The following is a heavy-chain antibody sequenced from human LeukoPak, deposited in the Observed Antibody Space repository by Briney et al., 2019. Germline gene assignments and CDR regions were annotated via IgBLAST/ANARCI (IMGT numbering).Heavy chain of an antibody. Sequence: SVRVSCKASGGTFSSYAISWVRQAPGQGLEWMGRIIPIFGTANYAQKFQGRVTITTDESTSTAYMELSSLRSEDTAVYYCARDHLTTVTTYLWFDPWGQGTLVTVSS. D-gene: IGHD4-11*01. CDR3: ARDHLTTVTTYLWFDP. V-gene: IGHV1-69*05. CDR1: GGTFSSYA. CDR2: IIPIFGTA. J-gene: IGHJ5*02.